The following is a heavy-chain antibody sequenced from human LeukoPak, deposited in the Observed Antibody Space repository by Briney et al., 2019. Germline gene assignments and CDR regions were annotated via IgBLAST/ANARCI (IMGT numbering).Heavy chain of an antibody. Sequence: PSETLSLTCSVSGGSISHSSFYSGWVSQPPGKGLEWIGRTYYGGNTYYNPSLKSRVTISVDKSKNQFSLKLNSVTGADTAGYYCATGPTYDNSGFPFDYWGQGTLVTVSS. CDR2: TYYGGNT. J-gene: IGHJ4*02. V-gene: IGHV4-39*01. D-gene: IGHD3-22*01. CDR1: GGSISHSSFY. CDR3: ATGPTYDNSGFPFDY.